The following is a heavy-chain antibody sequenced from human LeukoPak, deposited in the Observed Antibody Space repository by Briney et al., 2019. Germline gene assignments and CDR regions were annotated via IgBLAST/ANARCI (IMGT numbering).Heavy chain of an antibody. D-gene: IGHD2-15*01. CDR1: GGSISSGSYY. CDR2: IYTSGST. V-gene: IGHV4-61*02. CDR3: ARSVEGYCSGGSCYSYYYCMDV. Sequence: SQTLSLTCTVSGGSISSGSYYWSWIRQPAGKGLEWIGRIYTSGSTNYNPSLKSRVTISVDTSKNQFSLKLSSVTAADTAVYYCARSVEGYCSGGSCYSYYYCMDVWGKGTTVTVSS. J-gene: IGHJ6*03.